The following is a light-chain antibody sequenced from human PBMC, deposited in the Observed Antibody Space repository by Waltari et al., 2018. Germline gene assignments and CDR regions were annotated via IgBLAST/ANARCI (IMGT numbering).Light chain of an antibody. V-gene: IGLV1-44*01. Sequence: QSVLTQAPSESGTPGQRVTISCSGSSSNIGKNAVNWDQQVPGTAPKLLIYANDQRPSGVPDRFSGSKSGTSASLVISGLQAEDEADYYCAAWDDNLNGLFGGGTKLTVL. CDR3: AAWDDNLNGL. J-gene: IGLJ3*02. CDR2: AND. CDR1: SSNIGKNA.